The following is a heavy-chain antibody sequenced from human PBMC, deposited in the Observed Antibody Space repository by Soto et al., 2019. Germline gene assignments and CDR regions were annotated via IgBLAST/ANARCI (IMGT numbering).Heavy chain of an antibody. CDR1: GLNLNSLC. Sequence: EVQLVESGGGLVQPGGSLRLSCTATGLNLNSLCMYWVRQSPGEGLQWISGISENGRSTRYADSVKGRFTISRDNAKNTLYLQMNSLRDGDTAVYYCASYNWPATSDYWGQGTLVPVSS. J-gene: IGHJ4*02. CDR3: ASYNWPATSDY. V-gene: IGHV3-74*01. CDR2: ISENGRST. D-gene: IGHD1-20*01.